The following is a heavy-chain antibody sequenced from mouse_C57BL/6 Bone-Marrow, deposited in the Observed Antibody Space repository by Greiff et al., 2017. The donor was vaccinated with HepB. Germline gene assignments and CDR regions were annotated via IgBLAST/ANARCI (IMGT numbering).Heavy chain of an antibody. V-gene: IGHV5-4*01. J-gene: IGHJ3*01. Sequence: EVKLVESGGGLVKPGGSLKLSCAVSGFTFSSYAMSWVRQTPEKRLEWVATISDGGSYTYYPDNVKGRFTISRDNAKNNLYLQMSHLKSEDTAMYYCAREDGPPWGQGTLVTVSA. D-gene: IGHD1-2*01. CDR2: ISDGGSYT. CDR1: GFTFSSYA. CDR3: AREDGPP.